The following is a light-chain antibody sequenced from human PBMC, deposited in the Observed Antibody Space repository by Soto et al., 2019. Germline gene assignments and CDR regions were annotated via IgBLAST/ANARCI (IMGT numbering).Light chain of an antibody. Sequence: QSALTQPASVSGSPGQSIAISCTRNSSNVGGSNSVSWYQQHPGKAPKLMIYDVSNRPSGVSNRFSGSKSGNTASLTISGLQAEDEADYYCSSYTSSTNTPVVFGGGTKVTVL. CDR2: DVS. V-gene: IGLV2-14*03. CDR1: SSNVGGSNS. J-gene: IGLJ2*01. CDR3: SSYTSSTNTPVV.